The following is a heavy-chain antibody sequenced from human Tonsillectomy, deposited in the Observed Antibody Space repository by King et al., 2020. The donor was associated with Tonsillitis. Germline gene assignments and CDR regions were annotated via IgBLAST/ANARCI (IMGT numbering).Heavy chain of an antibody. D-gene: IGHD3-10*01. CDR3: AKASGGYGSGGYYSYYYYDMDV. CDR1: GFTFSSYA. Sequence: VQLVESGGGLVQPGGSLRLSCAASGFTFSSYAMSWVRQAPGKGLEWVSTISGSGGSTYYADSVKGRFTISRDNSKNTLYLQMNSLRAEDTAVYYCAKASGGYGSGGYYSYYYYDMDVWGQGTTVTVSS. V-gene: IGHV3-23*04. CDR2: ISGSGGST. J-gene: IGHJ6*02.